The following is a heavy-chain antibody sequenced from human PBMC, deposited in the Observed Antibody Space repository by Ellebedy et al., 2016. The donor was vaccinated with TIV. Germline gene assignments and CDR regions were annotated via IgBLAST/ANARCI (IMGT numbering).Heavy chain of an antibody. D-gene: IGHD6-19*01. CDR2: ISISGGST. CDR3: AKVPSQVGWFPDY. CDR1: GFTFGTFW. Sequence: GGSLRLSCAASGFTFGTFWMSWVRQAAGKGLEWVSAISISGGSTYYADSVKGRFTISRDNSKNTVYLQMNSLRAEDTAVYYCAKVPSQVGWFPDYWGQGTLVTVSS. J-gene: IGHJ4*02. V-gene: IGHV3-23*01.